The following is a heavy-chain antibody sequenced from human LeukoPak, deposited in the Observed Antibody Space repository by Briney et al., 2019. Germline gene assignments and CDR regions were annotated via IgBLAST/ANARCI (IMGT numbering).Heavy chain of an antibody. CDR2: IYPRDSDT. V-gene: IGHV5-51*01. J-gene: IGHJ4*02. CDR1: GYRFTNYW. D-gene: IGHD1-26*01. CDR3: ARSAVGALIDFDY. Sequence: PGESLKISCKASGYRFTNYWIGWVRQMPGKGLEWMGIIYPRDSDTRYSPSFQGQVTISVDKSITTAYLQWRSLKASDSAMYYCARSAVGALIDFDYWGQGTLVTVSS.